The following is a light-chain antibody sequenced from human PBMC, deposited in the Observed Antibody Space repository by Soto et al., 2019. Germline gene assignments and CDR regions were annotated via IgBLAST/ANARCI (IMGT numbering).Light chain of an antibody. CDR1: SSNIGRNT. J-gene: IGLJ1*01. Sequence: QSVLTQPPSASGTPGQRVTISCSGSSSNIGRNTVTWYRQVPGTAPKLLVYSNHQRSSGVPDRFSGSKSGTSASLAISGLQSGDEADYYCAAWDDSPTGYVFGTGTKLTVL. CDR3: AAWDDSPTGYV. CDR2: SNH. V-gene: IGLV1-44*01.